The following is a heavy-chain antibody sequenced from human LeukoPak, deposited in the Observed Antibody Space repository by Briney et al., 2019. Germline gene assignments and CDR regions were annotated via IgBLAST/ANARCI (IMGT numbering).Heavy chain of an antibody. Sequence: GGSLRLSCAASGFTFSSCAMSWVRRAPGKGLEWVSAISGSGGSTYYADSVKGRFTISRDNSKNTLYLQMNSLRAEDTAVYYCAKSVDTAMVTGMDVWGQGTTVTVSS. V-gene: IGHV3-23*01. CDR3: AKSVDTAMVTGMDV. J-gene: IGHJ6*02. D-gene: IGHD5-18*01. CDR2: ISGSGGST. CDR1: GFTFSSCA.